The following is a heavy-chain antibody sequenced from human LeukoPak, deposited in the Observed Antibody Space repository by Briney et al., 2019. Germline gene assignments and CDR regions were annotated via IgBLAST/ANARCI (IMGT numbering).Heavy chain of an antibody. CDR2: MTGSGGST. J-gene: IGHJ4*02. Sequence: PGGSLRLSCAASGFTFSSYAMSWVRQAPGKGLEWVSAMTGSGGSTYYADSVKGRFTISRDNSKNTLYLQMNSLRAEDTAVYYCVKALLGPHYYFDYWGQGTLVTVSS. CDR1: GFTFSSYA. D-gene: IGHD3-16*01. V-gene: IGHV3-23*01. CDR3: VKALLGPHYYFDY.